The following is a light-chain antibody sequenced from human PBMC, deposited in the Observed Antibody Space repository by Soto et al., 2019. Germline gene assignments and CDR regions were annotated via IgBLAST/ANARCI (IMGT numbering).Light chain of an antibody. CDR3: MQALETPT. Sequence: DIVMTQSPLSLPVTPGEPASISCTSSESLLHSNGYNYVDRYLQKAGQSPQLLIYLSSNRASGVPDRFSGSGSGTDFTLKISRVEAGDVGVYYCMQALETPTFGQGTRLEIK. CDR1: ESLLHSNGYNY. V-gene: IGKV2-28*01. J-gene: IGKJ5*01. CDR2: LSS.